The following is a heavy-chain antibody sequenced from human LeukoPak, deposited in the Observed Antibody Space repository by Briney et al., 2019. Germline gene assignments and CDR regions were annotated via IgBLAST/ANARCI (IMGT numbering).Heavy chain of an antibody. D-gene: IGHD3-3*01. CDR3: ARGEIFFDF. Sequence: PSQTLSLTCTVSGGSISSGDYYWSWIRQPPGKGLEWIGCIHYSGSTFYNPSLKSRVTISVDTSRNQFSLTLSSVTAADTAVYYCARGEIFFDFWGQGSLVTVSS. CDR2: IHYSGST. V-gene: IGHV4-30-4*01. CDR1: GGSISSGDYY. J-gene: IGHJ4*02.